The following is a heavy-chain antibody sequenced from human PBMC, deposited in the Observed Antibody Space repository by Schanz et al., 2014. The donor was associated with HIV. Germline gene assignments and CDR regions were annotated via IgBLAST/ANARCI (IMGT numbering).Heavy chain of an antibody. CDR3: ARGWREDSFEV. J-gene: IGHJ3*01. V-gene: IGHV3-21*05. CDR1: GFTFRRYS. CDR2: ISSGGNTI. Sequence: EVQLVESGGGLVKPGGSLRLSCAAAGFTFRRYSMSWVRQTPARGLEWISFISSGGNTIYYADSVRGRFTVSRDDARNSLSLQLNSLRDEDTAVYFCARGWREDSFEVWGQGTIVTVSS. D-gene: IGHD2-15*01.